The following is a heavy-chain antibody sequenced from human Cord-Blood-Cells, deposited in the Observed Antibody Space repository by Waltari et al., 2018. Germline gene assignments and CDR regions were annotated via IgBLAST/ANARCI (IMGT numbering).Heavy chain of an antibody. D-gene: IGHD1-1*01. CDR3: AKDLDHVIDY. J-gene: IGHJ4*02. Sequence: QVQLVESGGGVVQPGRSLRLSCAASGFTFSSYGMHWVRQAPGKGLEWLGVISYDGSNKYYADSVKGRFTISRDNSKNTLYLQMNSLRAEDTAVYYCAKDLDHVIDYWGQGTLVTVSS. CDR2: ISYDGSNK. CDR1: GFTFSSYG. V-gene: IGHV3-30*18.